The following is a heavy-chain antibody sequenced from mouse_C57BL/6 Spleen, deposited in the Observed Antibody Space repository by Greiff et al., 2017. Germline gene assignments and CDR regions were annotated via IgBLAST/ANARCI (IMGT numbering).Heavy chain of an antibody. Sequence: QVQLKQPGAELVKPGASVKLSCKASGYTFTSYWMQWVKQRPGQGLEWIGEIDPSDSYTNYNQKFKGKATLTVDTSSSTAYMQLSSLTSEDSAVYYCARSSGYYFDYWGQGTTLTVSS. CDR1: GYTFTSYW. D-gene: IGHD3-2*02. CDR2: IDPSDSYT. J-gene: IGHJ2*01. V-gene: IGHV1-50*01. CDR3: ARSSGYYFDY.